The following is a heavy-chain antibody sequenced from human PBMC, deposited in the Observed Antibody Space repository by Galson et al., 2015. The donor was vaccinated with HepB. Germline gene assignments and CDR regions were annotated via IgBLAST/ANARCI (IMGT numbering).Heavy chain of an antibody. CDR3: AREDASGPFDYYGMDV. Sequence: SLRLSCAASGFTFSDYYMSWIRQAPGKGLEWVSYISSSSSYTNYADSVKGRFTISRDNAKNSLYLQMNSLRAEDTAVYYCAREDASGPFDYYGMDVWGQGTTVTVSS. D-gene: IGHD3-16*01. J-gene: IGHJ6*02. V-gene: IGHV3-11*05. CDR1: GFTFSDYY. CDR2: ISSSSSYT.